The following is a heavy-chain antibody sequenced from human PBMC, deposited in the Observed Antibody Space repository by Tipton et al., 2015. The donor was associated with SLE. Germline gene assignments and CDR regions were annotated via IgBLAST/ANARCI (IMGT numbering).Heavy chain of an antibody. CDR3: ARGVSSRGAFDY. CDR2: ISFSGSA. V-gene: IGHV4-59*01. J-gene: IGHJ4*02. CDR1: DDSISNYY. D-gene: IGHD6-13*01. Sequence: TLSLTCSVSDDSISNYYWSWIRQSLGKGLEWIGYISFSGSANYNPSLKSRVTLSTDASKRSFSLRLSSMTAADTAVYYCARGVSSRGAFDYWGQGSLATVSS.